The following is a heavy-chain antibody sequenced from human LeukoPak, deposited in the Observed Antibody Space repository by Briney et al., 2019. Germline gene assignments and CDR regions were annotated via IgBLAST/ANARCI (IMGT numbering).Heavy chain of an antibody. D-gene: IGHD3-10*01. J-gene: IGHJ4*02. CDR3: ARGPGILHPQFDY. Sequence: HPGGSLRLSCAASGFTFSSYAMHWVRQAPGKGLEYVSAISSNGGSTYYANSVKGRFTISRDNSKNTLYLQMGSLRAEDMAVDYCARGPGILHPQFDYWGQGTLVTVSS. CDR2: ISSNGGST. V-gene: IGHV3-64*01. CDR1: GFTFSSYA.